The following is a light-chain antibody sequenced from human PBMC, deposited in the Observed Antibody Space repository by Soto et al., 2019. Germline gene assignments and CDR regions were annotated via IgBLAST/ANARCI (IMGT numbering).Light chain of an antibody. CDR1: HSVGST. V-gene: IGKV3-11*01. CDR2: DTS. CDR3: QQRSDWPPIT. Sequence: ETVMTQSPATLSVSPGERATLSCRASHSVGSTLAWYQQKPGQAPRLLMYDTSTRATGIPARFSGSGSGTDFTLTISSLEPEDFAVYYCQQRSDWPPITFGQGTRLEIK. J-gene: IGKJ5*01.